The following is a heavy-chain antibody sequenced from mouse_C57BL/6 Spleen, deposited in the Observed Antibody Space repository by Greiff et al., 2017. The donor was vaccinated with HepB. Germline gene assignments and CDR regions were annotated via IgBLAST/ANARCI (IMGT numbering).Heavy chain of an antibody. D-gene: IGHD1-1*01. V-gene: IGHV14-2*01. CDR2: IDPEDGET. J-gene: IGHJ4*01. CDR1: GFNIKDYY. Sequence: EVQLVESGAELVKPGASVKLSCTASGFNIKDYYMHWVKQRTEQGLEWIGRIDPEDGETKYAPKFQGKATITADTSSNSAYLQLSSRTSEDTAVYYCSSRDYYGSSPYAMDDGGQGTSVTVSS. CDR3: SSRDYYGSSPYAMDD.